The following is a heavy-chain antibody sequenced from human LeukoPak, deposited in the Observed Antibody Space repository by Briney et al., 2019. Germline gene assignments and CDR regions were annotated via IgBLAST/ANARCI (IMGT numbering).Heavy chain of an antibody. CDR2: IYSGGST. D-gene: IGHD3-16*02. CDR1: GFTVSSNY. Sequence: GGPLRLSCAASGFTVSSNYMSWVRQAPGKGLEWVSAIYSGGSTYYADSVKGRFTISRDNSKNTLYLQMNSLRAEDTAVYYCARAVGSYYDYVWGSYRLDAFDIWGQGTMVTVSS. V-gene: IGHV3-53*01. J-gene: IGHJ3*02. CDR3: ARAVGSYYDYVWGSYRLDAFDI.